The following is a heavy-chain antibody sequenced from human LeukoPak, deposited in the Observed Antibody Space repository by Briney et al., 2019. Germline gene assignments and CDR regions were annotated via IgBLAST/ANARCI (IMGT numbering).Heavy chain of an antibody. V-gene: IGHV1-2*02. Sequence: GASVKVSCKTSGYTFSGYYMHWVRQAPGQGLEWMGWINPKSGATNYAQKLQGRVTMTTDTSTSTAYMELRSLRSDDTAVYYCVCVGSGYGYYWGQGTLVTVSS. CDR3: VCVGSGYGYY. D-gene: IGHD5-12*01. J-gene: IGHJ4*02. CDR1: GYTFSGYY. CDR2: INPKSGAT.